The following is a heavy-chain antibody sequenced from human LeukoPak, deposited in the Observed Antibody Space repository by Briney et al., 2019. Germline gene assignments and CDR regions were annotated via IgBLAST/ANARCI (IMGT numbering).Heavy chain of an antibody. J-gene: IGHJ5*01. Sequence: GGSLRLSCAASGFTFSSYAMSWVRQAPGKGLEWVSTITGSGGTTYYADSVKGRFTISRDNSKNTLYLQMNSLRAEDTALYYCARERPVAATGRSWFDSWGQGTLVTVSS. V-gene: IGHV3-23*01. CDR2: ITGSGGTT. D-gene: IGHD6-13*01. CDR3: ARERPVAATGRSWFDS. CDR1: GFTFSSYA.